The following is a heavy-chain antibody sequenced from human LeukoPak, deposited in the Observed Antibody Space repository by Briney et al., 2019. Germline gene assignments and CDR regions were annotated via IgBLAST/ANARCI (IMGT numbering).Heavy chain of an antibody. J-gene: IGHJ6*03. Sequence: GRSLRLSCAASGFTFSSYGMHWVRQAPGKGLEWVAVISYDGDNKYYADSVKGRFTISRDNSKNTLYLQMNSLRAEDTAVYYCAKDGHLGGSYRYYYYMDVWGKGTTVTVSS. D-gene: IGHD1-26*01. CDR1: GFTFSSYG. V-gene: IGHV3-30*18. CDR2: ISYDGDNK. CDR3: AKDGHLGGSYRYYYYMDV.